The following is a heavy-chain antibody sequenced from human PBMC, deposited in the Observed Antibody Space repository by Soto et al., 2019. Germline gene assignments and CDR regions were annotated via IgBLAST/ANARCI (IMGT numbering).Heavy chain of an antibody. J-gene: IGHJ4*02. V-gene: IGHV3-30*03. CDR3: ATVIHYGSPFDY. CDR1: GFTFSNYG. Sequence: GGSLRLSCAASGFTFSNYGMHWVRQAPGKGLEWVAVISYDGSNKYYADSVKGRFTISRDNSKNTLYLQMNSLRAEDTAVYYCATVIHYGSPFDYWGQGTLVTVS. D-gene: IGHD4-17*01. CDR2: ISYDGSNK.